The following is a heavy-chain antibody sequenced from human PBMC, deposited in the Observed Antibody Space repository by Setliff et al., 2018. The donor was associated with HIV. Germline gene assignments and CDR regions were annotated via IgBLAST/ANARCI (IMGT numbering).Heavy chain of an antibody. Sequence: SETLSLTCTVSGGSISSGGYYWSWIRQHPGKGLEWIGYIYYSGSTYYNPSLKSRVTISMDTSKNQFSLTLSSVTAADTAVYYCASPRSLLVWYDAFDIWGQGTMVTVSS. CDR2: IYYSGST. V-gene: IGHV4-31*03. CDR3: ASPRSLLVWYDAFDI. CDR1: GGSISSGGYY. D-gene: IGHD3-16*01. J-gene: IGHJ3*02.